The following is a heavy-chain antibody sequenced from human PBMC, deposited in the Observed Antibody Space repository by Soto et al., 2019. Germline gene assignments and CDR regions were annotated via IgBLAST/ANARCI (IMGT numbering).Heavy chain of an antibody. Sequence: QVQLVQSGAEVKKPGASVKVSCKASGYTFTSYAMHWVRQAPGQRLEWMGWINAGNGNTKYSQMFQGRVTITRDTSASTAYLELSSLRSEDTAVYYCANSYYYDSSGYSSLYYYYGMDVWGQGTTVTVSS. J-gene: IGHJ6*02. D-gene: IGHD3-22*01. CDR3: ANSYYYDSSGYSSLYYYYGMDV. CDR1: GYTFTSYA. V-gene: IGHV1-3*01. CDR2: INAGNGNT.